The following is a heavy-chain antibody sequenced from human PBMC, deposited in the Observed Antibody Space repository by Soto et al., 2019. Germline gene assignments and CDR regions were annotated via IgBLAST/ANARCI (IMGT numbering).Heavy chain of an antibody. CDR1: GFTFNTYP. CDR3: AKGVLSFHYGMEV. CDR2: ISSTAGRTS. V-gene: IGHV3-23*01. Sequence: LRLSFATSGFTFNTYPMTWVRQAPGKGLEWVSSISSTAGRTSSYADSVKGRFAISRDFSDNTVYLQMNNLRVDDTAVYFCAKGVLSFHYGMEVRGQGTTVTVSS. J-gene: IGHJ6*02. D-gene: IGHD3-10*01.